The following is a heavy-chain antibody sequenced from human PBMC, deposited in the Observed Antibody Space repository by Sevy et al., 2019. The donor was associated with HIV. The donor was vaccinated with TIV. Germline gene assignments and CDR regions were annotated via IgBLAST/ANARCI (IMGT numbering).Heavy chain of an antibody. V-gene: IGHV3-30*03. J-gene: IGHJ5*02. Sequence: GGSLRLSCEASGFTFRSYGMHWVRQAPGRGLEWVADISYDGSDKYYAESVQGRFTISRDNSRNTLYLQMNSLRPEDTALYYCARDSGKRVAASTPSAFDPWGQGTLVTVSS. CDR1: GFTFRSYG. D-gene: IGHD2-15*01. CDR2: ISYDGSDK. CDR3: ARDSGKRVAASTPSAFDP.